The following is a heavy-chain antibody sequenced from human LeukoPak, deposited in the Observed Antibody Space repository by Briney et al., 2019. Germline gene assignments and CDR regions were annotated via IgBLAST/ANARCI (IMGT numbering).Heavy chain of an antibody. CDR1: GYTFTSYY. V-gene: IGHV1-46*01. Sequence: ASVKVSCKASGYTFTSYYMHWVRQAPGQGLEWMGIINPSGGSTSYAQEFQGRVTMTRDTSTSTVYMELSSLRSEDTAVYYCARVRRDGYNLEGAFDIWGQGTMVTVSS. CDR2: INPSGGST. D-gene: IGHD5-24*01. CDR3: ARVRRDGYNLEGAFDI. J-gene: IGHJ3*02.